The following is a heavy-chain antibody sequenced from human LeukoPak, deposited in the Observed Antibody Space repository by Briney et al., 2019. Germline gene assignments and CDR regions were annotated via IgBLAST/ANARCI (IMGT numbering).Heavy chain of an antibody. CDR2: IIPIFGTA. V-gene: IGHV1-69*06. CDR1: GYTFSSYA. D-gene: IGHD6-19*01. CDR3: ASAGYSSGWYAVYFDY. J-gene: IGHJ4*02. Sequence: SVKVSCKASGYTFSSYAISWVRQAPGQGLEWMGGIIPIFGTANYAQKFQGRVTITADKSTSTAYMELSSLRSEDTAVYYCASAGYSSGWYAVYFDYWGQGTLVTVSS.